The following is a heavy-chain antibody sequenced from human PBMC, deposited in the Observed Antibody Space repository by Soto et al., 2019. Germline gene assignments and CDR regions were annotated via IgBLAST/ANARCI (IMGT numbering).Heavy chain of an antibody. V-gene: IGHV3-30*03. CDR1: GFSFSSYC. D-gene: IGHD1-1*01. CDR3: AGALENPYFYYGLNV. Sequence: SLSLSCAACGFSFSSYCMEWVRLAPGKGLEWVAATTYDGGIKHYVDSVKGRFTISRDNSKNTLYLRMNSLRVEETATYYCAGALENPYFYYGLNVWGQGTTVTASS. J-gene: IGHJ6*02. CDR2: TTYDGGIK.